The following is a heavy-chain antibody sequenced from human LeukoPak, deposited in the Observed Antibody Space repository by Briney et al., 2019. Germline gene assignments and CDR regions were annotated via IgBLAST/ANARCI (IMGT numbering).Heavy chain of an antibody. V-gene: IGHV3-48*03. Sequence: GGSLRLSCAASGFTFGRYEMNWVRQAPGKGLEWVSYIGTIISTTYYADSVKGRFTVSRDDAKSSLYLQMSSLRAEDTAVYYCARTVNDLRGQLLIPGLDSWGQGTLVTVSS. CDR1: GFTFGRYE. CDR3: ARTVNDLRGQLLIPGLDS. CDR2: IGTIISTT. J-gene: IGHJ4*02. D-gene: IGHD1-1*01.